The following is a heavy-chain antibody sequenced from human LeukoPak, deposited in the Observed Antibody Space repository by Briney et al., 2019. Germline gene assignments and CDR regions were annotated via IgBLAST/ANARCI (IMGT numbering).Heavy chain of an antibody. CDR2: INHSGST. D-gene: IGHD3-10*01. J-gene: IGHJ3*02. V-gene: IGHV4-34*01. Sequence: KPSETLSLTCAVYGGSFSGYYWSWVRQPPGKGLEWIGEINHSGSTNYNPSLKSRVTISVEKYKKQFSLKLTSVTAADTAVYYCARDLPRSGRDAFDIWGQGTMVTVSS. CDR3: ARDLPRSGRDAFDI. CDR1: GGSFSGYY.